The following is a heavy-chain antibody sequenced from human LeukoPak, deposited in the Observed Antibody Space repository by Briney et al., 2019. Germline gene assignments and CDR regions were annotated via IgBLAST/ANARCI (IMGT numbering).Heavy chain of an antibody. Sequence: GGSLRLSCAASRFTFGNYAMSWVRQAPGKGLEWVSAIIGSGANTYYADSVKGRFTVSRDNSKNTLYLQMNSLRAEDTATYYCAKPHPRYCSTTSCPDTKYYYSLDVWGQGTTVTVSS. V-gene: IGHV3-23*01. D-gene: IGHD2-2*01. CDR2: IIGSGANT. J-gene: IGHJ6*02. CDR3: AKPHPRYCSTTSCPDTKYYYSLDV. CDR1: RFTFGNYA.